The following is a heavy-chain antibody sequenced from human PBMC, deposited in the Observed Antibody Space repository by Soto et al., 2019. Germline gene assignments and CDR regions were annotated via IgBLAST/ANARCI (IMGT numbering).Heavy chain of an antibody. CDR2: INPSGGRA. J-gene: IGHJ4*02. Sequence: ASVKVSCKASGYTFTTYYMHWVRQAPGQGLEWLGIINPSGGRASYTQKFQGRLTLTRETSTSTVYLELSSLRSEDTAVYYCARYEQQLAPHDYFDYWSQGTLVTVSS. CDR3: ARYEQQLAPHDYFDY. D-gene: IGHD6-13*01. V-gene: IGHV1-46*01. CDR1: GYTFTTYY.